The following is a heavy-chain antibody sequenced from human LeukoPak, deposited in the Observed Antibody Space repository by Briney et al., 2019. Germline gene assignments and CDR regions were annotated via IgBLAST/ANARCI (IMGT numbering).Heavy chain of an antibody. V-gene: IGHV4-4*09. Sequence: SETLSLTCTVSGGSISSYYWSWIRQPPGKGLEWIAYIYSSGSTDYNPSLKSRVTMSVDTSKNQFSLKLSSVTAADTAVYYCARGRRYYDSSGYFDYWGQGTLVTVSS. CDR3: ARGRRYYDSSGYFDY. CDR2: IYSSGST. J-gene: IGHJ4*02. CDR1: GGSISSYY. D-gene: IGHD3-22*01.